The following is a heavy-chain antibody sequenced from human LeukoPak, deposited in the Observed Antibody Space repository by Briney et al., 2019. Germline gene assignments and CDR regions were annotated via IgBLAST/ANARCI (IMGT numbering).Heavy chain of an antibody. CDR2: IYTTGST. CDR3: ARAGVVVTAVFWFDP. V-gene: IGHV4-4*07. CDR1: GGSISSSY. D-gene: IGHD2-21*02. Sequence: PSETLSLTCTVSGGSISSSYWSWIRQPAGKGLEWIGRIYTTGSTNYNPSLKSRVTMSVDTSKNQFSLELSSVTAADTAVYYCARAGVVVTAVFWFDPWGQGTLVTVSS. J-gene: IGHJ5*02.